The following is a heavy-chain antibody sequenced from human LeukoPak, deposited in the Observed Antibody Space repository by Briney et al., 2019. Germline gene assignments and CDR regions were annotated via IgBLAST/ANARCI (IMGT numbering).Heavy chain of an antibody. CDR1: GDSVSSNSAA. D-gene: IGHD3-10*01. CDR3: AKGRWALFDC. J-gene: IGHJ4*02. V-gene: IGHV6-1*01. Sequence: SQTLSLTCDISGDSVSSNSAAWNWIRQSPSRGLEWLGRTYYRSEWYNDYAISVKSRMTINADTSKNQFSLQLNSVAPEDTAVYYCAKGRWALFDCWGQGTLVIVSS. CDR2: TYYRSEWYN.